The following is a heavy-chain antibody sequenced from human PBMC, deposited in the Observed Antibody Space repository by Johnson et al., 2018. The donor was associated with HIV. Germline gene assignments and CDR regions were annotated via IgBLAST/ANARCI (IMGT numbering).Heavy chain of an antibody. D-gene: IGHD6-13*01. V-gene: IGHV3-30*14. J-gene: IGHJ3*02. Sequence: QVQLVESGGGVVQPGRSLRLSCAASGFTFSSYAMHWVRQAPGKGLAWVAVISYDGSNTYYADSVKGRFPISRDNSKNTLYLQMNSLRVEDTAVYYCARVGQQGSAFDIWGRGTMVTVSS. CDR1: GFTFSSYA. CDR2: ISYDGSNT. CDR3: ARVGQQGSAFDI.